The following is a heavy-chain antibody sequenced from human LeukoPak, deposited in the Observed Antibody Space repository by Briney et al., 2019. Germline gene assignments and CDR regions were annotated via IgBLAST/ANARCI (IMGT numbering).Heavy chain of an antibody. CDR2: INPNSGGT. CDR3: ARETLPIYCSSTSCYHNWFDP. D-gene: IGHD2-2*01. Sequence: GASVKVSSKAYGYTFTGYYMHWVRQAPGQGLEWMGWINPNSGGTNYAQKFQGRVTMTRDTSISTAYMELSRLRSDDTAVYYCARETLPIYCSSTSCYHNWFDPWGQGTLVTVSS. J-gene: IGHJ5*02. V-gene: IGHV1-2*02. CDR1: GYTFTGYY.